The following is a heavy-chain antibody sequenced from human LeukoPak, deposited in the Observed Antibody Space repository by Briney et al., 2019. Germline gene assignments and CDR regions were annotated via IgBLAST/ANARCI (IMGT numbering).Heavy chain of an antibody. CDR2: INPNSGGT. D-gene: IGHD5-12*01. CDR3: ARNSRIVATLYFDY. Sequence: GASVKVSCKASGYTFTGYYMHWVRQAPGQGLEWMGWINPNSGGTNYAQKFQGRVTMTRDTPISTAYMELSRLRSDDTAVYYCARNSRIVATLYFDYWGQGTLVTVSS. CDR1: GYTFTGYY. V-gene: IGHV1-2*02. J-gene: IGHJ4*02.